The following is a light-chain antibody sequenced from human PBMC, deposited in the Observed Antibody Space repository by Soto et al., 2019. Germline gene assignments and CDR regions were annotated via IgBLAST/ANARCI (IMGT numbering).Light chain of an antibody. V-gene: IGLV1-44*01. CDR2: SDN. CDR3: AAWDDSRIVVL. CDR1: NSNIGTNT. J-gene: IGLJ2*01. Sequence: QAVVTQPPSTSGTPGQRVTMSCSGSNSNIGTNTVYWYQQLPGTAPKLLIQSDNRRPSGVPDRFSASKSGTSASLAISGLQSEDEADYYCAAWDDSRIVVLFGGGTKVTVL.